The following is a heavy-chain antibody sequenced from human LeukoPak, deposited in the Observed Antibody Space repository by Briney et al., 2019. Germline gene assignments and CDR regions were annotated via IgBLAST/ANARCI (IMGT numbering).Heavy chain of an antibody. CDR3: ARSHYYDSSGSQNNWFDP. CDR2: INHSGNT. D-gene: IGHD3-22*01. CDR1: GGSFSGYY. Sequence: SETLSLTCAVYGGSFSGYYWSWIRQPPGKGLEWIGEINHSGNTNPNPSLKSRVTISIDTSKKQFSLKLSSVTAADTALYYCARSHYYDSSGSQNNWFDPWGQGTLVTVSS. J-gene: IGHJ5*02. V-gene: IGHV4-34*01.